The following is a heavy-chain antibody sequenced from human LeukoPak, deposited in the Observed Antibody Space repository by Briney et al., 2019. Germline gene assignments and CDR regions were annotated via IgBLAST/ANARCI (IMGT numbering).Heavy chain of an antibody. D-gene: IGHD3-10*01. Sequence: SETLSLTCTVSGGSLSSFYWSWIRQPPGKGLEWIGCIYYGGSTNYNPSLESRVTISLDKSRNQFSLNLNSVSAADTAVYYCARSYFGSGTFNGFDYWGQGTLVTVSS. V-gene: IGHV4-59*12. CDR1: GGSLSSFY. CDR2: IYYGGST. J-gene: IGHJ4*02. CDR3: ARSYFGSGTFNGFDY.